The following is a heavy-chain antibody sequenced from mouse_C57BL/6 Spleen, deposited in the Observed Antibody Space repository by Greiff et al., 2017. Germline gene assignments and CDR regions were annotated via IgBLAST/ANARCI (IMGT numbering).Heavy chain of an antibody. CDR1: GYTFTSYW. J-gene: IGHJ3*01. V-gene: IGHV1-52*01. Sequence: VQLQQPGAELVRPGSSVKLSCKASGYTFTSYWMHWVKQRPIQGLEWIGNIDPSDSYTNYNQKFKDKATLTVDKSSSTAYLPLSSLTSEDSAVYYDAGMYYYMDAYWGQGTLVTVSA. CDR2: IDPSDSYT. CDR3: AGMYYYMDAY. D-gene: IGHD2-12*01.